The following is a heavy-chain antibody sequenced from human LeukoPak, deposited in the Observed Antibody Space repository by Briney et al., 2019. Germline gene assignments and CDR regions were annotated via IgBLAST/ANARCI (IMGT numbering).Heavy chain of an antibody. CDR3: AKDRGMVLLGCFDP. CDR2: LTWNSGSI. V-gene: IGHV3-9*01. J-gene: IGHJ5*02. CDR1: GFTFDDYA. Sequence: GRSLRLSCAASGFTFDDYAMHWVRQAPGKGLEWVAGLTWNSGSIAYADSVKGRFTISRDNAKNSLYLQMNSLRADDTAVYYCAKDRGMVLLGCFDPWGQGTLVTVSS. D-gene: IGHD2-8*01.